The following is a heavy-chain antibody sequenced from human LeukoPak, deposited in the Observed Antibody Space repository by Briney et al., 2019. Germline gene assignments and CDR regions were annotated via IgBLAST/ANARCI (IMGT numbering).Heavy chain of an antibody. V-gene: IGHV3-15*01. J-gene: IGHJ4*02. CDR2: IKSKTDGGTT. D-gene: IGHD3-16*01. Sequence: TGGSLRLSCAASGFTFSNAWMSWVRQAPGKGLEWVGRIKSKTDGGTTDYAAPVKGRFTISRDDSKNTLYLQMNSLKTEDTAVYYCAKGEGGLNHKFDYWGQGTLVTVSS. CDR1: GFTFSNAW. CDR3: AKGEGGLNHKFDY.